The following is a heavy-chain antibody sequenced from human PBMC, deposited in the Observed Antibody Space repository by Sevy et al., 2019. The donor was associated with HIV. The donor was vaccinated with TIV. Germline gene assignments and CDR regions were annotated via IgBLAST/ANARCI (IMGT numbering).Heavy chain of an antibody. CDR1: GGSMRNFY. Sequence: SETLSLTCSVSGGSMRNFYWSWIRQPPGKGLEWIGNIYYSGSTNYNPSLKSRVTMSVDTSKNQFSLKLSSVAAADTALYYCARSGFLEWAGSTRGPRNWFYPWGQGTLVTVSS. CDR3: ARSGFLEWAGSTRGPRNWFYP. D-gene: IGHD3-3*01. CDR2: IYYSGST. J-gene: IGHJ5*02. V-gene: IGHV4-59*13.